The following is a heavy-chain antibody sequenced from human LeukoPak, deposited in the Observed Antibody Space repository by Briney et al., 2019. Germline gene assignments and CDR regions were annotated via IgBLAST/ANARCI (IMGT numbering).Heavy chain of an antibody. CDR2: IYSGGST. J-gene: IGHJ4*02. CDR3: ATGGIAVNFDY. CDR1: GFTVSSNY. Sequence: HSGGSLRLSCAASGFTVSSNYMSWVRQAPGKGLEWVSVIYSGGSTNYAGSVKGRFTISRDNSKNTLYLQMNSLRAEDTAVYYCATGGIAVNFDYWGQGTLVTVSS. V-gene: IGHV3-53*01. D-gene: IGHD6-19*01.